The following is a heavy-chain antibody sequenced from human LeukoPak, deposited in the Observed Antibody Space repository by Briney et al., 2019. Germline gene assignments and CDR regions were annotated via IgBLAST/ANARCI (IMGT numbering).Heavy chain of an antibody. CDR2: IIPIFGTA. CDR1: GGAFSSYA. V-gene: IGHV1-69*01. CDR3: ARRDYYGSGSMGYWYFDL. D-gene: IGHD3-10*01. J-gene: IGHJ2*01. Sequence: SVKVSCKASGGAFSSYAISWVRQAPGQGLEWMGGIIPIFGTANYAQKFQGRVTITADESTSTAYMELSSLRSEDTAVYYCARRDYYGSGSMGYWYFDLWGRGTLVTVSS.